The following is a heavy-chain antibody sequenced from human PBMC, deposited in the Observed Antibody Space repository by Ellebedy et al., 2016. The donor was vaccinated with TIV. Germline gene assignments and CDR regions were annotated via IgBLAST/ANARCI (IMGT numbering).Heavy chain of an antibody. V-gene: IGHV4-34*01. CDR3: ARDPALPRGRFDT. CDR2: FNLGGTT. J-gene: IGHJ5*02. CDR1: GGSFSNYY. Sequence: MPSETLSLTCAVYGGSFSNYYWSWIRQTPGKGLEWIGEFNLGGTTNYNPSLKSRVTISVDTSKNQFSLNLSSVTAADTAVYYCARDPALPRGRFDTWGQGTLVTVSS.